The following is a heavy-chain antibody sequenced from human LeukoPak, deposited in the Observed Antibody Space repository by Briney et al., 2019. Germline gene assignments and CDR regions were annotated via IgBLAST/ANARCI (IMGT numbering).Heavy chain of an antibody. D-gene: IGHD3-22*01. V-gene: IGHV4-30-2*01. CDR1: GGSISSGGYS. CDR3: ARAGTYYDHYFDY. J-gene: IGHJ4*02. CDR2: IYHSGST. Sequence: SQTLSLTCAVSGGSISSGGYSWSWIRQPPGKGLEWIVYIYHSGSTYYNPSLKSRVTISVDRSKNQFSLKLSSVTAADTAVYYCARAGTYYDHYFDYWGQGTLVTVSS.